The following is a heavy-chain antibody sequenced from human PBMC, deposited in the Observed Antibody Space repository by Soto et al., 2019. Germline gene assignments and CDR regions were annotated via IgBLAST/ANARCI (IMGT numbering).Heavy chain of an antibody. CDR2: IRSKAYGGTT. Sequence: HPGGSLRLSCTASGFTFGDYAMSWFCQAPGKGLEWVGFIRSKAYGGTTEYAASVKGRFTISRDDSKSIAYLQMNSLKTEDTAVYYCTRVRQWLDYYYYGMDVWGQGTTVTVSS. D-gene: IGHD6-19*01. CDR1: GFTFGDYA. J-gene: IGHJ6*02. CDR3: TRVRQWLDYYYYGMDV. V-gene: IGHV3-49*03.